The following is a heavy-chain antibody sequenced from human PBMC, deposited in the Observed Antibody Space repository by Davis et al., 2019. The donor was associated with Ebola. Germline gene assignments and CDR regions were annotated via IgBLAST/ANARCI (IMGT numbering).Heavy chain of an antibody. CDR1: GGSIRSSY. CDR3: ARVPSINGGMFGVVANNWLDP. Sequence: SETLSLTCSVSGGSIRSSYWSWIRQPPGKGLEWIGYIYFNGSPKYNPSLKNRLTISVDTSKNQFSLTLTSVNAADTAVYFCARVPSINGGMFGVVANNWLDPWGQGTLVTVSS. V-gene: IGHV4-59*01. J-gene: IGHJ5*02. D-gene: IGHD3-3*01. CDR2: IYFNGSP.